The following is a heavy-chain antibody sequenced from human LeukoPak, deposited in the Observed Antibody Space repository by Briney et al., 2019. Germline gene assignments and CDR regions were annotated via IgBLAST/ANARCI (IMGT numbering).Heavy chain of an antibody. Sequence: GSLRLSCAASGFTFSSYWMSWVREPPGTGLEWIGNIYDSGSTYYNASLQSRVTISIGTSKNQFSLRLSSVTAADTAMYYCAKSGGYGLIDYWGQGTLVTVSS. J-gene: IGHJ4*02. CDR2: IYDSGST. V-gene: IGHV4-59*04. CDR1: GFTFSSYW. CDR3: AKSGGYGLIDY. D-gene: IGHD1-26*01.